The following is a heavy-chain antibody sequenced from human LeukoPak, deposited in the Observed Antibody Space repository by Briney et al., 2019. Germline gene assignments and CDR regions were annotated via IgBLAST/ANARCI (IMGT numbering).Heavy chain of an antibody. J-gene: IGHJ4*02. CDR2: ISTNGGST. CDR1: GFTFSTYG. Sequence: PGGSLRLSCAASGFTFSTYGMHWVRQAPGRGLQYVSGISTNGGSTYYAHSVKGRFTISRDNSRNTLYLQMGSLRGEDMAVYYCARDSGGSYDYWGQGTLVTVSS. D-gene: IGHD1-26*01. V-gene: IGHV3-64*01. CDR3: ARDSGGSYDY.